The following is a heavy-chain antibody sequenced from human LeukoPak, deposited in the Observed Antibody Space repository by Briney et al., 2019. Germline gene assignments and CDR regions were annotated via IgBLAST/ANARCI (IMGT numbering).Heavy chain of an antibody. D-gene: IGHD3-22*01. CDR1: GGSISSYY. CDR2: IYCSGST. J-gene: IGHJ5*02. CDR3: ARAYYDSSGYYRP. Sequence: SETLSLTCTVSGGSISSYYWSWIRQPPGKGLEWIGYIYCSGSTNYNPSLKSRVTISVDTSKNQFSLKLSSVTAADTAVYYCARAYYDSSGYYRPWGQGTLVTVSS. V-gene: IGHV4-59*01.